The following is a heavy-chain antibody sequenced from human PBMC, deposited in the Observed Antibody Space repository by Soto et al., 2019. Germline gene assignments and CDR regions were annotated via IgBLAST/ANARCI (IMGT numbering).Heavy chain of an antibody. Sequence: SETLSLTCTVSGGSISSSSSHWGWIRQPPGKGLEWIGTIYYSGTTYYNPSLKSRVTISVDTSKNQFSLKLSSVTAADTAVYYCARHGYSYGMLRYFDLWGRGTLVT. D-gene: IGHD5-18*01. V-gene: IGHV4-39*01. CDR2: IYYSGTT. CDR1: GGSISSSSSH. CDR3: ARHGYSYGMLRYFDL. J-gene: IGHJ2*01.